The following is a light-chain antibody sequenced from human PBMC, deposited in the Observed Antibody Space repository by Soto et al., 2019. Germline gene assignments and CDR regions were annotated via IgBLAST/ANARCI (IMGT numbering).Light chain of an antibody. V-gene: IGKV3D-15*01. CDR1: QNVASN. CDR3: QQYYHWGLS. J-gene: IGKJ4*01. Sequence: VMTQSPANLSVSPGEGVTLFCRASQNVASNIAWYQVKPAQPPRLLFYASSTRATGIPATFSGSGSGTQFSLTISSLQSEDSAVYYCQQYYHWGLSFGGGTKVEI. CDR2: ASS.